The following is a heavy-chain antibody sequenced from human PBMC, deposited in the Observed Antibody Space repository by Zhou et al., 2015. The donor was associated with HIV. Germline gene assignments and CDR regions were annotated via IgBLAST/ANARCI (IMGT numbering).Heavy chain of an antibody. V-gene: IGHV1-69*06. CDR2: IIPIFGSP. D-gene: IGHD2-8*02. Sequence: LVQSGTEVKKPGSSVKVSCKASGGTFSGSDISWVRQAPGQGLEWMGGIIPIFGSPNYAPKFRGRLTITADKSTRTVYMELSSLRSEDTAVYYCASGTGSPAFDSWGQGTLVTVSS. CDR1: GGTFSGSD. CDR3: ASGTGSPAFDS. J-gene: IGHJ4*02.